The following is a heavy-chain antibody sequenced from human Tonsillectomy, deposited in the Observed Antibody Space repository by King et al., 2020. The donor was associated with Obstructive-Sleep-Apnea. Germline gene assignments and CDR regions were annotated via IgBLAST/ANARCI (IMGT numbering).Heavy chain of an antibody. CDR2: IYYRGST. V-gene: IGHV4-39*07. CDR1: GGSISSSSYY. CDR3: LGYCDRSGFSYGEDYYYGMDV. Sequence: LQLQESGPGLVKPSETLSLTCTVSGGSISSSSYYWGWIRQPPGKGLEWIGSIYYRGSTYYNPSLKSRVTISLDMSKKQFSLKLSSVTAAETAVYYCLGYCDRSGFSYGEDYYYGMDVWGQGTTVTVSS. D-gene: IGHD3-22*01. J-gene: IGHJ6*02.